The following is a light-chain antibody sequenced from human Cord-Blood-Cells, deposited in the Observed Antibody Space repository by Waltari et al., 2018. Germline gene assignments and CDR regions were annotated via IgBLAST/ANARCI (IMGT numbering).Light chain of an antibody. J-gene: IGLJ3*02. V-gene: IGLV2-11*01. CDR1: SSDVGGYNY. Sequence: QSALPQPRSVSGSPGQSVPISCTGTSSDVGGYNYVSWYQQHPGKAPKLMIYDVSKRPAGVPDRFSGSKSGNTASLTISGLQAEDEADYYCCSYAGSYTWVFGGGTKLTVL. CDR3: CSYAGSYTWV. CDR2: DVS.